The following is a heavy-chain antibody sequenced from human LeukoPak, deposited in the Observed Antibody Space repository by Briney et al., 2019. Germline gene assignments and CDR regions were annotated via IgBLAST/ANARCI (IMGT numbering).Heavy chain of an antibody. CDR2: TYHSGSS. J-gene: IGHJ4*02. CDR1: GYFISSGYY. V-gene: IGHV4-38-2*01. CDR3: ARLRTMIGVGY. D-gene: IGHD3-22*01. Sequence: SETLSLICAVSGYFISSGYYLGWIRPPPGKGLEGIGSTYHSGSSYYNPSLKSRDTISVDMSKNQCSLKLSSVTAADTAVYYCARLRTMIGVGYWGQGTLVTVSS.